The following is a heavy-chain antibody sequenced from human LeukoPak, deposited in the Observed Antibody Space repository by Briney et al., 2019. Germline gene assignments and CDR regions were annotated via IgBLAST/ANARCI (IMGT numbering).Heavy chain of an antibody. CDR1: GFTFSSYA. Sequence: PGGSLRLSCAASGFTFSSYAMHWVRQAPGKGLEWVAVISYDGSNKYYADSVKGRFTISRDNSKNTLYLQMNSLRAEDTAVYYCAREGSIAVAGTSDYWGQGTLVTVSS. D-gene: IGHD6-19*01. CDR2: ISYDGSNK. CDR3: AREGSIAVAGTSDY. J-gene: IGHJ4*02. V-gene: IGHV3-30*04.